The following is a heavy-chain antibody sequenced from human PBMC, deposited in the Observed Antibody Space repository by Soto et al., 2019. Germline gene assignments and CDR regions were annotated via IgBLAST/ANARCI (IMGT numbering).Heavy chain of an antibody. J-gene: IGHJ5*02. V-gene: IGHV1-18*01. Sequence: ASVKVSCKASGYTFTSYGISWVRRAPGQGLEWMGWNSAYNGNTNYAQKFQGRVTMTTDTSTSTAYMELRSPRSDDTAVYYCARDGDYYDSSGYWGNWFDPWG. D-gene: IGHD3-22*01. CDR2: NSAYNGNT. CDR1: GYTFTSYG. CDR3: ARDGDYYDSSGYWGNWFDP.